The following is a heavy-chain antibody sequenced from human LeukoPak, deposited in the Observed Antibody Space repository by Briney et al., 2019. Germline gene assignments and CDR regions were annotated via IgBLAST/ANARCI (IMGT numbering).Heavy chain of an antibody. CDR2: ISGSGGST. J-gene: IGHJ6*02. CDR1: GFTFSSYA. V-gene: IGHV3-23*01. Sequence: HAGGSLRLSCAASGFTFSSYAMSWVRQAPGKGLEWVSAISGSGGSTYYADSVKGRFTISRDNSKNTLYLQMNSLRAEDTAVYYCAKDGSWFGELKGRYYYYGMDVWGQGTTVTVSS. CDR3: AKDGSWFGELKGRYYYYGMDV. D-gene: IGHD3-10*01.